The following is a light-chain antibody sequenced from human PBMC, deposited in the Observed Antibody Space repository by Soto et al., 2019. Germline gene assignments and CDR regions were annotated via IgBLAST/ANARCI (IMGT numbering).Light chain of an antibody. Sequence: QSALTQPRSVSGSPGQSVTISCTGTSSDVGGYNYVSWYQQHPGKAPKLMIYDVSKRPSGVPDRFSGSKSGTSATLGISGLQTGDEADYYCGTWDSSLSVHVFGTGTKLTVL. CDR3: GTWDSSLSVHV. V-gene: IGLV2-11*01. CDR2: DVS. CDR1: SSDVGGYNY. J-gene: IGLJ1*01.